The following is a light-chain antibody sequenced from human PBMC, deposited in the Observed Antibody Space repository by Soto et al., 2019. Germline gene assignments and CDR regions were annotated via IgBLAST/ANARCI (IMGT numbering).Light chain of an antibody. CDR1: LSVGGW. CDR2: AAS. J-gene: IGKJ2*01. Sequence: IQMTQSPSSVSASLGDSVSINCRASLSVGGWLAWYRQKPGKAPEFLIFAASTLHSGVPSRFSGSGSGTDFTLTISSLQPEDVATYYCQQTNSPYIFDQGTKVDIK. V-gene: IGKV1-12*01. CDR3: QQTNSPYI.